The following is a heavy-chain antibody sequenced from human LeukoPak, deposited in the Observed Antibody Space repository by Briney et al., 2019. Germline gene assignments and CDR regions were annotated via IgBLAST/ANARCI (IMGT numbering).Heavy chain of an antibody. J-gene: IGHJ4*02. V-gene: IGHV1-2*02. CDR1: GSTFTGFY. Sequence: ASVKVSCKASGSTFTGFYMHWVRQAPGQGRGWMGWINPHSGGTNYAQNFQGRVTMTRYTSISTAYMDLSRLRSDDTAVYYCAPARDILTTISVGGFDYWGQGTLVTVSS. CDR2: INPHSGGT. D-gene: IGHD5-12*01. CDR3: APARDILTTISVGGFDY.